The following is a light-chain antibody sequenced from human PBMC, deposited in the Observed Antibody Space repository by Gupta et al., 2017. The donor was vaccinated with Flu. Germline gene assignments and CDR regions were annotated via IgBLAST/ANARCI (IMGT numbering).Light chain of an antibody. CDR1: QDISSS. J-gene: IGKJ4*01. CDR3: QQHDDLVT. V-gene: IGKV1-33*01. Sequence: DIQMTQSPSSLSAPVGDRVTITCQASQDISSSLSWYQKKPGEPPKFLIYDASKLEAGVPSRFSGSGSGTHFTFTISSLQPEDFATYYCQQHDDLVTFGGGTKVDIK. CDR2: DAS.